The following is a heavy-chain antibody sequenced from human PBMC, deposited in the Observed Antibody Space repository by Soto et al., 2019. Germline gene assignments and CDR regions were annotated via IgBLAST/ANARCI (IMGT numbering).Heavy chain of an antibody. D-gene: IGHD5-12*01. Sequence: SETLSLTCTVSGCSISSGDYYWSWIRHPPGKCLEWIGCIYYSGSTYYNPSLKSRVTISVDTSKNQFSLKLSSVTAADTAVYYCARTNIVATNNWFDPWGQGTLVTVSS. CDR1: GCSISSGDYY. CDR3: ARTNIVATNNWFDP. V-gene: IGHV4-30-4*01. CDR2: IYYSGST. J-gene: IGHJ5*02.